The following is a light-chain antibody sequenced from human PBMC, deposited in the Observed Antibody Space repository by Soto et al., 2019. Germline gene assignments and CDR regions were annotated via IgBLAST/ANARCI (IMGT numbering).Light chain of an antibody. V-gene: IGLV8-61*01. CDR1: SGSVSTTYD. CDR3: MLYMGGGLVV. J-gene: IGLJ2*01. CDR2: STN. Sequence: QTVVTQEPSFSVSPGGTVTLTCGLTSGSVSTTYDPSWYQQTPGQAPRTLIYSTNIRSSGVPDRFSGSILGNKAALTITGAQADDESDYHCMLYMGGGLVVFGGGTKLTV.